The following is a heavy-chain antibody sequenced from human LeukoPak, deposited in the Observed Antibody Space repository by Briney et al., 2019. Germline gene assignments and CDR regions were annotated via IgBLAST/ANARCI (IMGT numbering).Heavy chain of an antibody. D-gene: IGHD6-19*01. V-gene: IGHV3-23*01. CDR3: AKDGGPVAVAGTLAFDI. CDR1: GFTFSSYG. J-gene: IGHJ3*02. Sequence: GGSLRLSCAASGFTFSSYGMSWVRQAPGKGLEWVSAISGSGGSTYYADSVKGRFTISRDNSKNTLYLQMNSLRAEDTAVYYCAKDGGPVAVAGTLAFDIWGQGTMVTVSS. CDR2: ISGSGGST.